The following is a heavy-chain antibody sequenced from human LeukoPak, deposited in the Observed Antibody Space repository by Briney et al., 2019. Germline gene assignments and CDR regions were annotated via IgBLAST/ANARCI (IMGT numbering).Heavy chain of an antibody. J-gene: IGHJ4*02. CDR2: INSDGSDI. D-gene: IGHD2-8*02. CDR3: GKDSRTGGPRAFDS. CDR1: GFTISSNW. V-gene: IGHV3-74*01. Sequence: PGGSLRLSCAASGFTISSNWMHWVRQAPGKGLLWVSRINSDGSDISYADSVKGRFTISRDNAKNTLYLQMRSLRVDDTAVYYCGKDSRTGGPRAFDSWGQGTQVTVSS.